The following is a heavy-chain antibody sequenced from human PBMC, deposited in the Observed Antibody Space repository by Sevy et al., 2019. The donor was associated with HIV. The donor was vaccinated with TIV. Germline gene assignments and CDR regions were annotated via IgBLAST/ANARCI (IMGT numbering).Heavy chain of an antibody. CDR3: AKGIGYSGYETDY. CDR2: ISGSGIST. J-gene: IGHJ4*02. D-gene: IGHD5-12*01. CDR1: GFTFSSYA. V-gene: IGHV3-23*01. Sequence: GGSLRLSCAASGFTFSSYAMSWVRQAPGKGLEWVSAISGSGISTYYADSVKGRFTISRDNSKNTLYLQMNNLRAEDTAVFYCAKGIGYSGYETDYWGQGTLVTV.